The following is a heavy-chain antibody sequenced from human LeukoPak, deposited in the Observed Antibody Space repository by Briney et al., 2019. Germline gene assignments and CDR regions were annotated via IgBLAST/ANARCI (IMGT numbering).Heavy chain of an antibody. CDR3: ARGRIKGQQLGNNYFDY. Sequence: ASVKVSCKASGYTFTSYGISWGRQAPGQGLEWMGWISAYNGNTNYAQKLQGRVTMTTDTSTSTAYMELRSLRSDDTAVYYCARGRIKGQQLGNNYFDYWGQGTLVTVSS. CDR2: ISAYNGNT. J-gene: IGHJ4*02. D-gene: IGHD6-13*01. V-gene: IGHV1-18*01. CDR1: GYTFTSYG.